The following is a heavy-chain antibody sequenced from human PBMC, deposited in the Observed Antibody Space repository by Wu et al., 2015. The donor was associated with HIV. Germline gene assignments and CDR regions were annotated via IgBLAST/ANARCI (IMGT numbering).Heavy chain of an antibody. CDR2: ISAKNGDT. J-gene: IGHJ4*02. D-gene: IGHD3-22*01. Sequence: QNQLVQSGGEVKKPGASVKVSCKASASSFSGYGISWVRQAPGQGFEWMGWISAKNGDTSYARKFQDRVTMTTDTSTSTAYLDLRSLRSDDTAVYYCARDLAFLYYDSSGYSKFDYWGQGTLVTVSS. CDR3: ARDLAFLYYDSSGYSKFDY. V-gene: IGHV1-18*01. CDR1: ASSFSGYG.